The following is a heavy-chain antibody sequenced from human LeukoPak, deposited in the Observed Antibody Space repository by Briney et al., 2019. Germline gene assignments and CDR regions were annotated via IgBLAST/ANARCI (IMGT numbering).Heavy chain of an antibody. CDR1: GYTFSSSG. V-gene: IGHV1-18*01. CDR2: SSGYNGNT. CDR3: AKNVPGNGGGAY. Sequence: ASVKVSCKASGYTFSSSGMSWVRQAPGQGLEWMGWSSGYNGNTNYAQKFQGRVTLTTDTSTSTAYMELRSLRSDDTAVYYCAKNVPGNGGGAYWGQGTLVTVSS. D-gene: IGHD1-1*01. J-gene: IGHJ4*02.